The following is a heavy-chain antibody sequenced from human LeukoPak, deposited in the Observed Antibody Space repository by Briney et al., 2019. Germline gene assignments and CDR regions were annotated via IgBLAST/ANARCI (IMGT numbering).Heavy chain of an antibody. CDR2: IWNDGSNR. V-gene: IGHV3-33*03. D-gene: IGHD1-7*01. J-gene: IGHJ4*02. CDR3: AKGLRHNWDYSVDY. Sequence: GRSLRLSREASGFSFSNYGMHWVRQAPGKGREGGAVIWNDGSNRNYGDSVKGRFTVSRDNLKNTKYLQMNSLRAEETAVYYCAKGLRHNWDYSVDYWGQGTLVTVS. CDR1: GFSFSNYG.